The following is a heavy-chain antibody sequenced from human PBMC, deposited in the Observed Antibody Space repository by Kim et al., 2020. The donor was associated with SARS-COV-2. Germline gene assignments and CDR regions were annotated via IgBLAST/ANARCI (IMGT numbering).Heavy chain of an antibody. V-gene: IGHV1-69*13. CDR2: ILPVFRKT. CDR3: ARQGYSIAGAAGGAYDI. D-gene: IGHD2-21*01. CDR1: GGSFSTFT. J-gene: IGHJ3*02. Sequence: SVKVSCKSSGGSFSTFTLGWVRQAPGQGPEWMGGILPVFRKTNYAQKFQDRVTITADESTSTAYMELTSLRSEDTALYYFARQGYSIAGAAGGAYDIWGQGTMVTVSS.